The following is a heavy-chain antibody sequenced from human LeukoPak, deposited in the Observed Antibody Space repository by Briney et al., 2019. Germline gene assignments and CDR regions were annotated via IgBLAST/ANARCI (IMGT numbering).Heavy chain of an antibody. CDR1: GFTFSSYS. Sequence: GGSLRLSCAASGFTFSSYSMNWVRQAPGKGLEWVSSISSSSYIYYADSVKGRFAISRDNAKNSLYLQMSSLRAEDTAVYYCAREVVLSTSAWFEYWGQGTLVTVSS. J-gene: IGHJ4*02. CDR3: AREVVLSTSAWFEY. D-gene: IGHD3-22*01. V-gene: IGHV3-21*01. CDR2: ISSSSYI.